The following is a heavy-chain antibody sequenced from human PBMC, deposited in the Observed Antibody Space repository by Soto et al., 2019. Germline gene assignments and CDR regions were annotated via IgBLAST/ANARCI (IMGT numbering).Heavy chain of an antibody. CDR2: INTNSGVT. Sequence: QVQLVQSGAEVKEPGASVTVSCRASGDRFTDYYMHWVRQAPGQGLEWMGWINTNSGVTKYAQKFQGWVTMTRDTSIRTVDMQLSRLGFDDTAIYYCARESGGATATLDYYYFYMDVWGTGTTVTVSS. D-gene: IGHD5-12*01. V-gene: IGHV1-2*04. CDR3: ARESGGATATLDYYYFYMDV. CDR1: GDRFTDYY. J-gene: IGHJ6*03.